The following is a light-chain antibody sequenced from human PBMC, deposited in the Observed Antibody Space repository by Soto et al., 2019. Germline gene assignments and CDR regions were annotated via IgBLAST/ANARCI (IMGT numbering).Light chain of an antibody. CDR1: QSVTSSY. V-gene: IGKV3-20*01. CDR3: QEYLSSRT. J-gene: IGKJ1*01. CDR2: GAS. Sequence: EIVLTQSPGTLSLSPGERATLSCRASQSVTSSYLAWYQQKPGQAPRLLIYGASTRATGIPDRFSGGGSGTDFTLTISRLEPEDFAVYYCQEYLSSRTFGQGTKVDIK.